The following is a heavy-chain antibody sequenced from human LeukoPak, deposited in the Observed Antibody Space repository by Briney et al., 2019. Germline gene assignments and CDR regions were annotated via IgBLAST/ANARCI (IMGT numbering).Heavy chain of an antibody. J-gene: IGHJ4*02. Sequence: SETLSLTCAVSGGSINSHYWGWIRQPPGKGLQWVGDIYSTGKNNYNPSLKSRVTLSLDTSKSHLSLNLTSVLAADTAAYYCGRRDTGWNYFDYWGKGILVTVSS. CDR1: GGSINSHY. V-gene: IGHV4-4*08. CDR2: IYSTGKN. CDR3: GRRDTGWNYFDY. D-gene: IGHD6-19*01.